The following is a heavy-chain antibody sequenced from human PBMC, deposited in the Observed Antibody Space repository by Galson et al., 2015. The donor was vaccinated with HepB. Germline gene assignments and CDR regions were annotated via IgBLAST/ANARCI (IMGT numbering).Heavy chain of an antibody. CDR1: GFVFSNAW. D-gene: IGHD2-15*01. J-gene: IGHJ4*01. V-gene: IGHV3-15*01. Sequence: LRLSCAASGFVFSNAWMNWVRQAPGKGLEWVGRIKNKAHGETRDYAAPVKGRFTVSRDDSKNTLYLQMNSVTTEDTAMYYCATGEGGHSHGGHGTLVTVAA. CDR3: ATGEGGHSH. CDR2: IKNKAHGETR.